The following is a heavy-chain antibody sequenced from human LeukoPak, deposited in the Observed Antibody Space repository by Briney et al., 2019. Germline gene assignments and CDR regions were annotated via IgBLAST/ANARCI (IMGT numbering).Heavy chain of an antibody. V-gene: IGHV4-4*02. D-gene: IGHD6-19*01. CDR3: ARHSRPYSSGFDF. J-gene: IGHJ4*02. CDR1: GGSISSSNW. Sequence: PSETLSLTCAVSGGSISSSNWWSWVRQPPGKGLEWIGEIYHSGSTNYNPSLKSRVTISVDKSKNQFSLKLSSVTAADTAVYYCARHSRPYSSGFDFWGQGTLVTVSS. CDR2: IYHSGST.